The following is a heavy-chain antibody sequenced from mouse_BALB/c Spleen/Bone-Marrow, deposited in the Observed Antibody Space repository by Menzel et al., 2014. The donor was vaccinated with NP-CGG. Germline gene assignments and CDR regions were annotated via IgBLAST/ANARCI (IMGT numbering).Heavy chain of an antibody. J-gene: IGHJ3*01. CDR1: GYSITRDYA. D-gene: IGHD2-4*01. V-gene: IGHV3-2*02. CDR3: ARSSSYDHDVGFAY. Sequence: EVKLMESGPGLVKPSQSLSLTCTVTGYSITRDYAWNWIRQFTGNKLEWMGYISYSGSTTYNPSLKSRFSITRDTSKNQFFLQLNSVTTEDTATYYCARSSSYDHDVGFAYWGQGTLVTVSA. CDR2: ISYSGST.